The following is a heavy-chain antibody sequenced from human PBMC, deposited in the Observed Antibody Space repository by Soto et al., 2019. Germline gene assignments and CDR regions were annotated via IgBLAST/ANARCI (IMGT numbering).Heavy chain of an antibody. V-gene: IGHV1-46*01. D-gene: IGHD6-13*01. CDR2: INPSGGST. CDR1: GYTFTSYY. CDR3: VTYPTAYSSGWSEYFQH. J-gene: IGHJ1*01. Sequence: ASVKVSCKASGYTFTSYYMHWVRQAPGQGLEWMGIINPSGGSTSYAQKFQGRVTMTRDTSASTAYMELSSLRSEDTAVYYCVTYPTAYSSGWSEYFQHWGQGTLVTVSS.